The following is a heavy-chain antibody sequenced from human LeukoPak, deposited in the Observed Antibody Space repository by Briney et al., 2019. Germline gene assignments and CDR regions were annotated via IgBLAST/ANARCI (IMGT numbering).Heavy chain of an antibody. D-gene: IGHD1-26*01. Sequence: ASVKVSCKASGYTFTSYYMHRVRQAPGQGLEWMGIINPSGGSTSYAQKFQGRVTMTRDMPTSTVYMELSSLRSEDTAVYYCARDSRRIVGANRDPPPHYYFDYWGQGTLVTVSS. CDR3: ARDSRRIVGANRDPPPHYYFDY. CDR1: GYTFTSYY. CDR2: INPSGGST. J-gene: IGHJ4*02. V-gene: IGHV1-46*01.